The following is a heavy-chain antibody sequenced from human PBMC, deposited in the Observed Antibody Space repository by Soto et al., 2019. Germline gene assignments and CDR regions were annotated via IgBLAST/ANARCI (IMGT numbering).Heavy chain of an antibody. V-gene: IGHV1-46*01. D-gene: IGHD2-15*01. CDR3: ARDLMLMGYCSGGSCGRTYYYYGMDV. J-gene: IGHJ6*02. Sequence: ASVKVSCKASGYTFTSYHMHWVRQAPGQGLEWMGIINHSGGSTSYAQKFQGRVTMTRDTSTSTVYMELSSLRSEDTAVYYCARDLMLMGYCSGGSCGRTYYYYGMDVWGQGTTVTV. CDR1: GYTFTSYH. CDR2: INHSGGST.